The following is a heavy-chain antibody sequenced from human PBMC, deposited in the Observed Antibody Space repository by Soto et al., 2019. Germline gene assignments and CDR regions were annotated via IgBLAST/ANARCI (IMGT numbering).Heavy chain of an antibody. Sequence: EVQLVESGGGLVQPGGSLRLSCAASGFTFSSYWMSWVRQAPGKGLEWVANIKQDGSEKYYVDSVKGRFTISRDNAKNSLYLQMNSLRAEDTAVYYCATVIAPLRFLEWLRDYGMDVWGQGTTVTVSS. CDR3: ATVIAPLRFLEWLRDYGMDV. D-gene: IGHD3-3*01. V-gene: IGHV3-7*03. CDR2: IKQDGSEK. J-gene: IGHJ6*02. CDR1: GFTFSSYW.